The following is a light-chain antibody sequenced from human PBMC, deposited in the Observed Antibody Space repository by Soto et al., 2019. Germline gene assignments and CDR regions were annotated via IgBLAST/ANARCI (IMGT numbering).Light chain of an antibody. CDR2: GAS. Sequence: EIVLTQSPGTLSLSPGERATLSCRASQSVSSSYLAWYQQKPGQAPRLLIYGASSRATGIPDRFSGSGSGTDFTLTISSLEPEDFAVYYCQKYGSSPGTFGQGTKVEIK. V-gene: IGKV3-20*01. CDR1: QSVSSSY. CDR3: QKYGSSPGT. J-gene: IGKJ1*01.